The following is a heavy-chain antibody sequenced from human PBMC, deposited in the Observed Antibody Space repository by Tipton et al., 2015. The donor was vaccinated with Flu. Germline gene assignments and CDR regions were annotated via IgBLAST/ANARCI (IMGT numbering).Heavy chain of an antibody. CDR2: IYYSGST. V-gene: IGHV4-34*11. CDR1: GGSFSGYY. Sequence: TLSLTCAVYGGSFSGYYWSWIRQPPGKGLEWIGSIYYSGSTYYNPSLKSRVTISVDTSKNQFSLKLSSVTAADTAVYYCARVEKWLLHGAFDIWGQGTMVTVSS. D-gene: IGHD3-22*01. J-gene: IGHJ3*02. CDR3: ARVEKWLLHGAFDI.